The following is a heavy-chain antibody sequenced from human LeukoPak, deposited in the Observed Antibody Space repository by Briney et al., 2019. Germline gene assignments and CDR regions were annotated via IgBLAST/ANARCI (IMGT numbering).Heavy chain of an antibody. V-gene: IGHV3-30-3*01. CDR3: AKGMWELPYYFDY. CDR2: ISYDGSNK. J-gene: IGHJ4*02. D-gene: IGHD1-26*01. CDR1: GFTFSSYA. Sequence: PGRSLRLSCAASGFTFSSYAMHWVRQAPGKGLEWVAVISYDGSNKYYADSVKGRFTISRDNSKNTLYLQMNSLRAEDTAVYYCAKGMWELPYYFDYWGQGTLVTVSS.